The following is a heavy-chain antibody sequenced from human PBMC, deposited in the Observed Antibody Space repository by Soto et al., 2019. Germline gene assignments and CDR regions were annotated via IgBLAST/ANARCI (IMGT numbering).Heavy chain of an antibody. CDR2: IYHSGST. Sequence: SETLSLTCAVSVGSISSGGYSWSWIRQPPGKGLEWIGYIYHSGSTYYNPSLKSRVTISVDRSKNQFSLKLSSVTAADTAVYYCARELGRAFDIWGQGTMVTVSS. V-gene: IGHV4-30-2*01. J-gene: IGHJ3*02. CDR3: ARELGRAFDI. CDR1: VGSISSGGYS.